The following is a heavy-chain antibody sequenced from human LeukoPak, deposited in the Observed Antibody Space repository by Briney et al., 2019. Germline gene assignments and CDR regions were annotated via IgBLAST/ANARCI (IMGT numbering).Heavy chain of an antibody. CDR2: FSSDGRPT. CDR3: LGYYSGSPN. V-gene: IGHV3-74*01. CDR1: VSPLSSNW. D-gene: IGHD3-10*01. Sequence: GGSLRLSFAAPVSPLSSNWMHGAPQAPGKGLGWVSRFSSDGRPTHYADSGKARFTISRDSAKNTLFLQMNDLRAEDTAVYYCLGYYSGSPNWGQGTLVTVSS. J-gene: IGHJ4*02.